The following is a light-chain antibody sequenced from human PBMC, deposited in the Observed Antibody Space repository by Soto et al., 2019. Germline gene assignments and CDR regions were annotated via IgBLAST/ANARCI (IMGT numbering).Light chain of an antibody. V-gene: IGKV3-20*01. Sequence: EIVLTQSPGTLSLSPGERATLSCRATQTVSISFSAWYQQRPGQAPRLLIYGASSRATGIPDRFSGSGSGTDFTLTISSLEPEDFAVYYCQQYGSSPYTFGQGTKVEIK. CDR1: QTVSISF. CDR2: GAS. J-gene: IGKJ2*01. CDR3: QQYGSSPYT.